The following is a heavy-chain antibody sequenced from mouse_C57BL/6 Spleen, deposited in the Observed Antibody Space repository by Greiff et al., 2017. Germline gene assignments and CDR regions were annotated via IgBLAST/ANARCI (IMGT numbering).Heavy chain of an antibody. CDR1: GYSFTGYY. D-gene: IGHD1-1*01. CDR2: INPSTGGT. V-gene: IGHV1-42*01. J-gene: IGHJ3*01. CDR3: AMDYGSAY. Sequence: EVQLQQSGPELVKPGASVKISCKASGYSFTGYYMNWVKQSPEKSLEWIGEINPSTGGTTYNQKFKAKATLTVDKSSSTAYMQLKSLTSEDSAVYYCAMDYGSAYWGQGTLVTVSA.